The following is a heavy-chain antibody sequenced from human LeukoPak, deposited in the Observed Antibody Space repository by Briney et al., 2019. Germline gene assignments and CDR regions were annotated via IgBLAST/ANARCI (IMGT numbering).Heavy chain of an antibody. CDR3: AGPYSSSSGRGAFDI. J-gene: IGHJ3*02. D-gene: IGHD6-6*01. CDR2: INHGGTT. V-gene: IGHV4-34*01. CDR1: GGSFSNYY. Sequence: SETLSLTCAVYGGSFSNYYWSWIRQPSGKGLEWIGEINHGGTTKYNPSLKSRVTISVDTSKKQFSLKLSSVTAADTAVYYCAGPYSSSSGRGAFDIWGQGTMVTVSS.